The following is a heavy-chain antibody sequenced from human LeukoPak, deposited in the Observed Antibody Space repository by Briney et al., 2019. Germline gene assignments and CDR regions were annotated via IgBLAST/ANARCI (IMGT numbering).Heavy chain of an antibody. J-gene: IGHJ4*02. CDR2: ISPYNGNA. Sequence: ASVKVSCKTSGYTFTNYDISWVRQAPGQGLEWMGWISPYNGNAINAQKLQGRVTVTTDTTTSTAYMELRSLRSDDTAVYYCTRTVLDCKNGVCYDYWGQGTLVTVSS. V-gene: IGHV1-18*01. CDR1: GYTFTNYD. D-gene: IGHD2-8*01. CDR3: TRTVLDCKNGVCYDY.